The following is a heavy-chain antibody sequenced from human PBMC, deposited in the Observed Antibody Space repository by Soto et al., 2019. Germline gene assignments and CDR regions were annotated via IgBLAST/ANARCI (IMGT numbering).Heavy chain of an antibody. Sequence: SETLSLTCTVSGGSISQSNYFWGWIRQPPGKGLEWVGSILYTGTTSYSSSLKSRVTISVDTSKNQFSLKLSSVTAADTAVYYCARLGWGNGDSDYWGQGTLVTVSS. D-gene: IGHD2-21*01. CDR2: ILYTGTT. V-gene: IGHV4-39*01. J-gene: IGHJ4*02. CDR3: ARLGWGNGDSDY. CDR1: GGSISQSNYF.